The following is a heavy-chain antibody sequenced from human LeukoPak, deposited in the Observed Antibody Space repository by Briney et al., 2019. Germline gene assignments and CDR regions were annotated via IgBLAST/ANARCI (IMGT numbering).Heavy chain of an antibody. D-gene: IGHD1-1*01. CDR1: GGSFSTYY. Sequence: SETLSLTCAVYGGSFSTYYWSWIRQSPGKGLEWIAEINHRGDTNYNPSVKSRVTISVDTSENQFSLKVRSVTAADTAVYYCARGPTISETGYFDYWGQGTLVTVSS. CDR3: ARGPTISETGYFDY. CDR2: INHRGDT. J-gene: IGHJ4*03. V-gene: IGHV4-34*01.